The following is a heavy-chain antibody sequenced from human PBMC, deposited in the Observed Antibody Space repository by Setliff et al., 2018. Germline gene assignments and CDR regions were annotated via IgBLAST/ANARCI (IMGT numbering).Heavy chain of an antibody. CDR2: IIPILGIA. V-gene: IGHV1-69*10. J-gene: IGHJ4*02. CDR3: ARESGMGEVDY. D-gene: IGHD1-26*01. CDR1: GYTFTSYG. Sequence: ASVKVSCKASGYTFTSYGISWVRQAPGQGLEWMGGIIPILGIANYAQKFQGRVTITADKSTSTAYMELSSLRSEDTAVYYCARESGMGEVDYWGQGTLVTVSS.